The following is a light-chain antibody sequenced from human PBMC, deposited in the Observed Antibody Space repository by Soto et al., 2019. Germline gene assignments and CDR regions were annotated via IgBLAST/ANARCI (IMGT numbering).Light chain of an antibody. CDR3: QEYDGAPPIT. CDR2: DAS. Sequence: EIVLTQSPGTLSLSPGERATLSCRAIQSVSSSYLAWYQQKPGQAPRLLIFDASSRASGTPERFSGSGSGTDFTLTISRLEPEDFAVYYCQEYDGAPPITFGLGTRLEIK. CDR1: QSVSSSY. J-gene: IGKJ5*01. V-gene: IGKV3-20*01.